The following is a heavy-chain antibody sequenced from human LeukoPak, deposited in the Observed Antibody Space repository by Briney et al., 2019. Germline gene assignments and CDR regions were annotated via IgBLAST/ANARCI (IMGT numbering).Heavy chain of an antibody. Sequence: GGSLRLSCAASGFTFSSYAMSWVRQAPGKGLEWVSAISGSGGSTYYADSVKGRFTISRDNSKNTLYLQMNSLRAEDTAVYYCAKERGYMIVVAGDAFDIWGQGTMVTVSS. D-gene: IGHD3-22*01. V-gene: IGHV3-23*01. CDR1: GFTFSSYA. CDR3: AKERGYMIVVAGDAFDI. CDR2: ISGSGGST. J-gene: IGHJ3*02.